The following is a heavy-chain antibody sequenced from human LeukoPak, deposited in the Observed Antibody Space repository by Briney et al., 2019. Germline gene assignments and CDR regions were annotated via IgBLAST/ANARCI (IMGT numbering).Heavy chain of an antibody. CDR3: ARRVGFGELFDY. J-gene: IGHJ4*02. Sequence: SETLSLTCAVYGGSFSGYYWSWIRQPPGKGLEWIGEINHSGSTNYNPSLKSRVTISVDTSKNQFSLKLSSVTAADTAVYYCARRVGFGELFDYWGQGTLVTVSS. CDR1: GGSFSGYY. CDR2: INHSGST. V-gene: IGHV4-34*01. D-gene: IGHD3-10*01.